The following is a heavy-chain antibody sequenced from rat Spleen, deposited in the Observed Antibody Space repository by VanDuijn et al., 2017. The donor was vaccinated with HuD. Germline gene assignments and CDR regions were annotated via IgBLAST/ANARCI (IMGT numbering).Heavy chain of an antibody. V-gene: IGHV5-17*01. Sequence: EVQLVESGGGLVQPGNSLKLSCAVSGFTFNDYAMAWVRQSPKKGLEWVATINYDGSSIYYRDSVKGRFTISRDNAKSTLYLQMDSLRSEDTATYYCTRERGSGFDYWGQGTLVTVSS. J-gene: IGHJ3*01. D-gene: IGHD4-1*01. CDR2: INYDGSSI. CDR3: TRERGSGFDY. CDR1: GFTFNDYA.